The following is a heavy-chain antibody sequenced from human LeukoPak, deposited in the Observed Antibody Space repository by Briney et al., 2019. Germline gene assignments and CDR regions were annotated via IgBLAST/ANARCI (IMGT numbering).Heavy chain of an antibody. D-gene: IGHD1-14*01. CDR1: GGSISSYY. CDR3: AGRRGNYYGMDV. V-gene: IGHV4-59*01. J-gene: IGHJ6*02. CDR2: IYYSGST. Sequence: SETLSLTCTVSGGSISSYYWSWIRQPPGKGLEWIGYIYYSGSTNYNPSLKSRDTISVDTSKNQFSLKLSSVTAADTAVYYCAGRRGNYYGMDVWGQGTTVTVSS.